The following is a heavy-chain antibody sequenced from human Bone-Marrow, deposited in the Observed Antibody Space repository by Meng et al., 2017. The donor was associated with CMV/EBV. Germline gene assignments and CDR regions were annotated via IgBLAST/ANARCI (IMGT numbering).Heavy chain of an antibody. CDR2: INPNSGGT. CDR3: ARDYIVVVPAAPRIYYYYGMDV. CDR1: GYTFTGYY. Sequence: ASVKVSCKASGYTFTGYYMHWVRQAPGQGLEWMGRINPNSGGTNYAQKFQGRVTMTRDTSISTAYMELSRLRSDDTAVYYCARDYIVVVPAAPRIYYYYGMDVWGQGTTVTVSS. D-gene: IGHD2-2*01. J-gene: IGHJ6*02. V-gene: IGHV1-2*06.